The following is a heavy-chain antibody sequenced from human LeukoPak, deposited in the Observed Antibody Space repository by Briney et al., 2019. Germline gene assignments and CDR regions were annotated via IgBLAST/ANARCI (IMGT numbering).Heavy chain of an antibody. CDR3: ARGRQPYDSSDYYYGYAFDM. D-gene: IGHD3-22*01. V-gene: IGHV1-18*01. Sequence: ASVKVSCKSSGYTFTSYGISWVRQAPGQGLEWMGWISVYNGNTNYAQKLQGRLTMTTDTFTTTAYMELRSLRSDDTAVYYCARGRQPYDSSDYYYGYAFDMWGQGTMVTVSS. CDR2: ISVYNGNT. J-gene: IGHJ3*02. CDR1: GYTFTSYG.